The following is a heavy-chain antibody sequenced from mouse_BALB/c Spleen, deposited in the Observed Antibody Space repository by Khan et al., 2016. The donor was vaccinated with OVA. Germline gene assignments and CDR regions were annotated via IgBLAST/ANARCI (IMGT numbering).Heavy chain of an antibody. D-gene: IGHD2-14*01. V-gene: IGHV1-4*01. CDR1: GYTFTSHT. CDR2: INPRSGYT. J-gene: IGHJ4*01. Sequence: QVQLQQSGAELARPGASVKMSCKASGYTFTSHTMHWVKQRPGQGLEWIGYINPRSGYTNYNQKFNDKATLTADKSSSTAYMQLSSLTSEDSAVYYCERRTKEYAMDYWGQGTSVTVSS. CDR3: ERRTKEYAMDY.